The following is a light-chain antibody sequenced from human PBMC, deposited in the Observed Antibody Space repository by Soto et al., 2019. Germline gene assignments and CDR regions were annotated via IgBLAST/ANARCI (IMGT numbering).Light chain of an antibody. J-gene: IGLJ1*01. Sequence: QSALTQPAYVAGSPGMWITISCSGTRSDIGSYNYVAWYQQFPGKTPKILIYGVSNRPSGVSSRFSGSKSGNTASLTISGLQAEDEADYYCISYTGSSTSYVFGSGTKVTVL. V-gene: IGLV2-14*01. CDR2: GVS. CDR3: ISYTGSSTSYV. CDR1: RSDIGSYNY.